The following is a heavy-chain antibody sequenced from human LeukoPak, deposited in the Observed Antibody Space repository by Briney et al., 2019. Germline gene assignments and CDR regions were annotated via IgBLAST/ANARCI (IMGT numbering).Heavy chain of an antibody. CDR3: ATRTRTDIVVAPPGY. D-gene: IGHD2-15*01. J-gene: IGHJ4*02. V-gene: IGHV3-74*01. CDR1: GFTFSSYW. Sequence: PGGSLRLSCAASGFTFSSYWMHWVRQAPGKGLVWVSRINSDGSSTSYADSVKGRFTISRDNAKNTLYLQMNSLRAEDTAVYYCATRTRTDIVVAPPGYWGQGTLVTVS. CDR2: INSDGSST.